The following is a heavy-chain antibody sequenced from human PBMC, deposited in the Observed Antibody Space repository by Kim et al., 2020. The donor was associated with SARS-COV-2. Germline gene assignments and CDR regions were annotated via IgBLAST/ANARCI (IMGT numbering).Heavy chain of an antibody. D-gene: IGHD6-25*01. V-gene: IGHV3-74*01. CDR1: GFSFDKYW. Sequence: GGSLRLSCATSGFSFDKYWMHWVRQPPGKELVWVARITSDGSITSYADSVKGRLTVSRDNAKNAVYLQMDSLRADDTAVYYCARGHASGNQYDTFDIWGQGTMVSVSS. J-gene: IGHJ3*02. CDR3: ARGHASGNQYDTFDI. CDR2: ITSDGSIT.